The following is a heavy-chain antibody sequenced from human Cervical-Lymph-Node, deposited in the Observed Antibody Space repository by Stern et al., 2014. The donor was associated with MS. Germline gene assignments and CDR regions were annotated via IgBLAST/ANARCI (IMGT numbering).Heavy chain of an antibody. J-gene: IGHJ3*02. V-gene: IGHV2-5*02. CDR1: GFSLSTSGVG. CDR3: AHASSPGAFDI. CDR2: IYWDDDK. D-gene: IGHD2-2*01. Sequence: ESGPTLVKPTQTLTLTCTFSGFSLSTSGVGVGWIRQPPGNALEWSALIYWDDDKLYSPSVKSRLTITKDTSKNQVVLTMTNMDPVDTATYYCAHASSPGAFDIWGQGTMVTVSS.